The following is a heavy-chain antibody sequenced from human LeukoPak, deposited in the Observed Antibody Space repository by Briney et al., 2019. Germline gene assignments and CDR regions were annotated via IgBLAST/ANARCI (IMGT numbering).Heavy chain of an antibody. J-gene: IGHJ6*02. V-gene: IGHV3-7*03. CDR3: ARDRRFLEWFPYYYYYGMDV. Sequence: GGSLRLSCAASGVTVSRNYMSWVRQAPGKGLEWVANIKQDGSEKYYVDSVKGRFTISRDNAKNSLYLQMNSLRAEDTAVYYCARDRRFLEWFPYYYYYGMDVWGQGTTVTVSS. D-gene: IGHD3-3*01. CDR1: GVTVSRNY. CDR2: IKQDGSEK.